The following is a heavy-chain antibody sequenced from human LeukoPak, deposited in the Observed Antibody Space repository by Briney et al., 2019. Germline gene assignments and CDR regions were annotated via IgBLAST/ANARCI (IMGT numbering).Heavy chain of an antibody. CDR3: ARQDGSGSGAFDI. CDR1: GGSISSSSYY. CDR2: IYYSGST. D-gene: IGHD2-15*01. Sequence: SETLSLTCTVSGGSISSSSYYWGWIRQPPGKGLEWIGSIYYSGSTYYNPSPKSRVTISVDTSKNQFSLKLSSVTAADTAVYYCARQDGSGSGAFDIWGQGTMVTVSS. V-gene: IGHV4-39*01. J-gene: IGHJ3*02.